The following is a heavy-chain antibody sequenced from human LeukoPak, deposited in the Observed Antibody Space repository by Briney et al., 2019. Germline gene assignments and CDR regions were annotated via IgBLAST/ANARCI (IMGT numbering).Heavy chain of an antibody. J-gene: IGHJ4*02. V-gene: IGHV1-24*01. Sequence: GASVKVSCKVSGYTLTELSMHWVRQAPGKGLEWMGGFDPEDGETIYAQKFQGRVTMTTDTSTSTAYMELRSLRSDDTAVYYCARVRLVRGVTPTRYFDYWGQGTLVTVSS. CDR3: ARVRLVRGVTPTRYFDY. D-gene: IGHD3-10*01. CDR2: FDPEDGET. CDR1: GYTLTELS.